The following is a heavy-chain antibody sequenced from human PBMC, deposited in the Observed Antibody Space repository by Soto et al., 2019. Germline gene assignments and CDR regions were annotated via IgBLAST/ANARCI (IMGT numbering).Heavy chain of an antibody. CDR1: GYTFTSYA. J-gene: IGHJ6*02. CDR2: INAGNGFT. D-gene: IGHD2-2*01. Sequence: ASVKVSCKASGYTFTSYAMHWVRQAPGQRPEWMGWINAGNGFTKYLQKFQGRVTITRDTSANTAYMELSSLRSEDTAVYYCARDEVPGAMGGYYYYTMEVWGQGTPVTVSS. V-gene: IGHV1-3*01. CDR3: ARDEVPGAMGGYYYYTMEV.